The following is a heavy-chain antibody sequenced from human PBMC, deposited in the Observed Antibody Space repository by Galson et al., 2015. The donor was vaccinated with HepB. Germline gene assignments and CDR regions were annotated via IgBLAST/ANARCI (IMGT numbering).Heavy chain of an antibody. J-gene: IGHJ6*02. V-gene: IGHV1-69*13. D-gene: IGHD2-8*01. Sequence: SVKVSCKASGYTFTSYYMHWVRQAPGQGLEWVGGIIPIFGTANYAQKFQGRVTITADESTSTAYMELSSLRSEDTAVYYCARKGYCTNGVCQYGMDVWGQGTTVTVSS. CDR2: IIPIFGTA. CDR1: GYTFTSYY. CDR3: ARKGYCTNGVCQYGMDV.